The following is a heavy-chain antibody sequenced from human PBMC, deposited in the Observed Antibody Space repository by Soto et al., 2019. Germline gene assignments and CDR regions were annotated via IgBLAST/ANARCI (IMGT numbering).Heavy chain of an antibody. V-gene: IGHV3-33*01. Sequence: LRLSCAASGFTFSSYGMHWVRQAPGKGLEWVAAIWYDGSNKYYADSVKGRFTISRDNSKNTLYLQMNSLRAEDTAVYYCARDRWELLANYFDYWGQGTLVTVSS. CDR2: IWYDGSNK. J-gene: IGHJ4*02. CDR3: ARDRWELLANYFDY. D-gene: IGHD1-26*01. CDR1: GFTFSSYG.